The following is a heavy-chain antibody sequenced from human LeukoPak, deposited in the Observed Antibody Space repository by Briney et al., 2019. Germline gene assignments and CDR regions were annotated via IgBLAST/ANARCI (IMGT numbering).Heavy chain of an antibody. D-gene: IGHD2-15*01. Sequence: GGSLRLSCAASGFTFSSYAMSWVRQAPGKGLEWVSRISGSGGSAYYADSVKGRFTISRANSKNTLYLQMNRLRAEDTALYYCAKAPNHYFSGGNCPTYFQHWGQGTLVTVSS. J-gene: IGHJ1*01. CDR3: AKAPNHYFSGGNCPTYFQH. V-gene: IGHV3-23*01. CDR1: GFTFSSYA. CDR2: ISGSGGSA.